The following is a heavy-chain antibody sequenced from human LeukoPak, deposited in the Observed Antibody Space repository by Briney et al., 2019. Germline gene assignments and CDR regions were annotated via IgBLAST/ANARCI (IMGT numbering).Heavy chain of an antibody. J-gene: IGHJ4*02. D-gene: IGHD5-24*01. CDR1: GFTFSSYG. CDR3: AKDRAGYNYMDY. Sequence: GGSLRLSCAASGFTFSSYGMHWVRQAPGKGLEWVAVISYDGSNKYYADSVKGRFTISRDNPKNTLYLQMNSLRAEDTAVYYCAKDRAGYNYMDYWGQGTLVTVSS. V-gene: IGHV3-30*18. CDR2: ISYDGSNK.